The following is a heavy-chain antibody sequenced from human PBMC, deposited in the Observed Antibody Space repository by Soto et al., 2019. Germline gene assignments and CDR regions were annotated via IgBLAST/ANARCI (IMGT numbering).Heavy chain of an antibody. CDR1: GFSLSTSGVG. V-gene: IGHV2-5*01. D-gene: IGHD6-19*01. Sequence: QITLKESGPPLVKPTQTLTLTCTFSGFSLSTSGVGVGWIRQPPGKALEWLALIYWNDDKRYSPSLKSRLTNTKDTSKNQVVLTMTNMDPADTATHYCAHSFFLPQWLVLGFDYWGQGTLVTVSS. J-gene: IGHJ4*02. CDR2: IYWNDDK. CDR3: AHSFFLPQWLVLGFDY.